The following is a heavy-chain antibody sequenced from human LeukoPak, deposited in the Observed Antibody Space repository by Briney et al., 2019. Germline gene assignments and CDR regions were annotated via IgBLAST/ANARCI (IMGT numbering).Heavy chain of an antibody. D-gene: IGHD3-22*01. J-gene: IGHJ4*02. CDR2: INHSGST. Sequence: SETLSLACAVYGVSSSGYYWSWIRQPPGKRLEWIGEINHSGSTNYNPSLKSRVTISVDTSKNQFSLRLSSVTAADTAEYYCARNVGKNYYDSSGYLGYWGQGTLVTVSS. CDR1: GVSSSGYY. CDR3: ARNVGKNYYDSSGYLGY. V-gene: IGHV4-34*01.